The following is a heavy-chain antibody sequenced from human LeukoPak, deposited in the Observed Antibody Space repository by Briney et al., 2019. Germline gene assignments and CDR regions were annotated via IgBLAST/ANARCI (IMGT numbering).Heavy chain of an antibody. CDR1: GGSFSGYY. J-gene: IGHJ4*02. Sequence: SETLPLTCAVYGGSFSGYYWSWIRQPPGKGLEWIGEINHSGSTNYNPSLKSRVTISVDTSKNQFSLKLSSVTAADTAVYYCARGHQYFDWLFDFDYWGQGTLVTVSS. V-gene: IGHV4-34*01. CDR3: ARGHQYFDWLFDFDY. D-gene: IGHD3-9*01. CDR2: INHSGST.